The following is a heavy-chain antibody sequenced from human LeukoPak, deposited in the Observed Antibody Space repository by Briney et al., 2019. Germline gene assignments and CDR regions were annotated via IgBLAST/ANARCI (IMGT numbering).Heavy chain of an antibody. CDR3: ARDNDSRDPPHFDY. CDR2: IIPIFGTA. D-gene: IGHD3-16*01. J-gene: IGHJ4*02. Sequence: SVKVSCKASGGTFSSYAISWVRQAPGQGLERRGGIIPIFGTATYAQKFRGGVTITADKSTRTAYMELSSLRSEDTAVYYCARDNDSRDPPHFDYWGQGTLVTVSS. V-gene: IGHV1-69*06. CDR1: GGTFSSYA.